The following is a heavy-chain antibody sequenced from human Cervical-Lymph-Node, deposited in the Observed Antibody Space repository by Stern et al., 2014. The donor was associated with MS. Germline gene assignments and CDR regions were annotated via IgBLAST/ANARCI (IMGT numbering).Heavy chain of an antibody. D-gene: IGHD2-21*02. CDR2: IDWDAEK. CDR3: ARVVTVNPDSDHSGVDV. J-gene: IGHJ6*02. Sequence: QVNLKESGPALVKSTQTLTLTCTFSGFSLSTAGMCVRWIRQPPGKALEGLALIDWDAEKFYSTSLKTRLTISKDTSKNQVVLTLTNMDPVDTATYYCARVVTVNPDSDHSGVDVWGHGTTVTVTS. CDR1: GFSLSTAGMC. V-gene: IGHV2-70*01.